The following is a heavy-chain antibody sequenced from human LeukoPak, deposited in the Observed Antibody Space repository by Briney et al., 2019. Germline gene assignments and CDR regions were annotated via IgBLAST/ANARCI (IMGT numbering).Heavy chain of an antibody. Sequence: SVKVSCKASGGTFSSYAISWVRQAPGQGLEWMGGIIPIFGTANYAQKFQGRVTITADESTSIAYMELSSLRSEDTAVYYCARTYYYDSSGYFPFDYWGQGTLVTVSS. CDR2: IIPIFGTA. J-gene: IGHJ4*02. CDR3: ARTYYYDSSGYFPFDY. D-gene: IGHD3-22*01. CDR1: GGTFSSYA. V-gene: IGHV1-69*13.